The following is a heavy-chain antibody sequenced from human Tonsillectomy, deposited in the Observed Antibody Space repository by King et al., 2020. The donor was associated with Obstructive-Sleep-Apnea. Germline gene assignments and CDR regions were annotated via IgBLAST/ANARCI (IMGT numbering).Heavy chain of an antibody. Sequence: QLVQSGAEVKKPGASVKVSCKASGYTFTSYDVNWVRQATGQGLEWMGWMNPNSCNTGYEQKFQGRGTMTRNTSISTAYMELSSLRSEDTAVYYCARVGRYGDYFDYWGQGTLVTVSS. J-gene: IGHJ4*02. CDR2: MNPNSCNT. CDR3: ARVGRYGDYFDY. V-gene: IGHV1-8*01. D-gene: IGHD4-17*01. CDR1: GYTFTSYD.